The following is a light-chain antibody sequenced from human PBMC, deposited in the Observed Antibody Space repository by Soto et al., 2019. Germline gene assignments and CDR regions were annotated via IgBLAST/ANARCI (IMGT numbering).Light chain of an antibody. J-gene: IGKJ4*01. V-gene: IGKV1-33*01. CDR1: DDIINS. Sequence: DIQVTQSPSSLSASVGDRVTITCQPSDDIINSLNWYQQKQGKAPKIXIHDASILQTGVLSRFSGSGSGTDFTFTITSLQPEDIATYYCQQYDILPITFGGGTKVDIK. CDR2: DAS. CDR3: QQYDILPIT.